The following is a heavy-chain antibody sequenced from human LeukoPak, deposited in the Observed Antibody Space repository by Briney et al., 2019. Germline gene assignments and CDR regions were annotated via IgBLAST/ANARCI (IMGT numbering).Heavy chain of an antibody. CDR2: IIPILGTA. J-gene: IGHJ6*03. V-gene: IGHV1-69*13. CDR1: GGTFSSYA. D-gene: IGHD5-24*01. Sequence: GASVKVSCKASGGTFSSYAISWVRQAPGQGLEWMGGIIPILGTANYAQKFQGRVTITADESTSTAYMELSSLRSEDTAVYYCARGTEMATTPTYYYYYMDVWGKGTTVTISS. CDR3: ARGTEMATTPTYYYYYMDV.